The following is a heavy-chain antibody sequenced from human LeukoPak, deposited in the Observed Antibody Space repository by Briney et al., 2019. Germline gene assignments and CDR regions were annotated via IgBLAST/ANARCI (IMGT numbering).Heavy chain of an antibody. Sequence: SVKVSCKASGGTFSSYAISWVRQAPGQGLEWMGGIIPIFGTANYAQKFQGRVTITADESTSTAYMELSSLRSEDTAVYYCASTGLRFSEWSIPNLDYWGQGTLVTVSS. J-gene: IGHJ4*02. D-gene: IGHD3-3*01. CDR1: GGTFSSYA. V-gene: IGHV1-69*13. CDR2: IIPIFGTA. CDR3: ASTGLRFSEWSIPNLDY.